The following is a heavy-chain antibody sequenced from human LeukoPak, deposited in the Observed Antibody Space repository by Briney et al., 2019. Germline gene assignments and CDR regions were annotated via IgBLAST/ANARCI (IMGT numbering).Heavy chain of an antibody. V-gene: IGHV1-46*01. CDR1: GYTFTSYY. CDR2: INPSGGST. J-gene: IGHJ5*02. Sequence: GASVKVSCKASGYTFTSYYMHWVRQAPGQGLEWMGIINPSGGSTSYAQKLQGRVTMTTDTSTSTAYMELRSLRSDDTAVYYCARWGAARQVGSDWFDPWGQGTLVTVSS. CDR3: ARWGAARQVGSDWFDP. D-gene: IGHD6-6*01.